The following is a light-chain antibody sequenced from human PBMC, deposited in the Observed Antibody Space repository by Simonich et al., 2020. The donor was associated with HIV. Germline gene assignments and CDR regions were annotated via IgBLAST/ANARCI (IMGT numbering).Light chain of an antibody. CDR1: SSNIGAGYD. Sequence: QSVLTQPPSVSGAPGQRVTIYCAGSSSNIGAGYDVHWYQQLPGTAPKLLIYVNSNRPSGVPDRFSGSKSDTSASLAITGLQAEDEADYYCQSYDSSLSGSVFGGGTKLTVL. J-gene: IGLJ2*01. V-gene: IGLV1-40*01. CDR3: QSYDSSLSGSV. CDR2: VNS.